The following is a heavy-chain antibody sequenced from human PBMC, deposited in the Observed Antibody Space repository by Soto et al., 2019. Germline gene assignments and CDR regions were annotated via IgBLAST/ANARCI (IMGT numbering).Heavy chain of an antibody. J-gene: IGHJ6*02. D-gene: IGHD6-13*01. CDR3: ARDGRSSVYGMDV. Sequence: GGSLRLSCAASGFTFSEYYMSWIRQAPGMGLEWVSYISSSSSYTNADAVKGRFTVSRDNAKNSLYLQMNSLRFEDTAVYYCARDGRSSVYGMDVWGQGTTVTVSS. CDR2: ISSSSSYT. CDR1: GFTFSEYY. V-gene: IGHV3-11*06.